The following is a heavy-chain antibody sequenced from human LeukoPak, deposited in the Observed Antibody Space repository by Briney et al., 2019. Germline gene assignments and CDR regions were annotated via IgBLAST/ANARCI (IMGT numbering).Heavy chain of an antibody. Sequence: GGSLRLSCAASGFTFSRYSKNWVRQAPGKGLEWLSSISSSSSFIYYADSVKGRFTISRDNAKNSLYLQMNSLRAEDTAVYYCARDPPLGYCSSSSCPHLDYWGQGTLVTVSS. D-gene: IGHD2-2*01. CDR1: GFTFSRYS. CDR3: ARDPPLGYCSSSSCPHLDY. J-gene: IGHJ4*02. V-gene: IGHV3-21*01. CDR2: ISSSSSFI.